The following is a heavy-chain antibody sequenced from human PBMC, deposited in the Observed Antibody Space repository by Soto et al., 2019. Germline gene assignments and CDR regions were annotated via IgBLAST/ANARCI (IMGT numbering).Heavy chain of an antibody. J-gene: IGHJ4*02. D-gene: IGHD3-16*01. CDR1: GFTFSTYW. CDR2: IKQDGSEK. V-gene: IGHV3-7*04. Sequence: GGSLRLSCAASGFTFSTYWMSWVRQAPGKGLEWVANIKQDGSEKYYVDSVKGRLTISRDNAKNSLYLQMNSLRAEDTAVYYCARGEEELGGYFDYWGQGTLVTVSS. CDR3: ARGEEELGGYFDY.